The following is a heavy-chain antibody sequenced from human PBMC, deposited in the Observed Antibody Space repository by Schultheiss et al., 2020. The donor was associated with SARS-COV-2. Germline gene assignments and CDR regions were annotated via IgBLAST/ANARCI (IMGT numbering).Heavy chain of an antibody. J-gene: IGHJ4*02. CDR2: ISGSGGST. CDR3: ARGFQSGAVDVFDS. D-gene: IGHD6-19*01. V-gene: IGHV3-21*01. Sequence: GGSLRLSCAASGFTFSSYGMHWVRQAPGKGLEWVSAISGSGGSTYYADSVKGRFTISRDNAKNSLYLQMNSLRAEDTAVYYCARGFQSGAVDVFDSWGQGTLVTVSS. CDR1: GFTFSSYG.